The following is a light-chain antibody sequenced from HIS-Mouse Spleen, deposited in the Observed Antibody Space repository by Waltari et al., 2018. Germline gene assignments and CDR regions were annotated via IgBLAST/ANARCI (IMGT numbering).Light chain of an antibody. V-gene: IGLV2-14*03. J-gene: IGLJ1*01. Sequence: QSALTQPASVSGSPGQSITISCTGTSSDGGGYNYFSWYQRHPGKAPKLKIYDVSNRPSGVSNRFSGSKSGNTASLTISGLQAEDEADYYCSSYTSSSTYVFGTGTKVTVL. CDR2: DVS. CDR3: SSYTSSSTYV. CDR1: SSDGGGYNY.